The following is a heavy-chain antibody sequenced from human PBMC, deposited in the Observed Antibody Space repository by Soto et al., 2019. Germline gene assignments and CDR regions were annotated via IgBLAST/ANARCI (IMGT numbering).Heavy chain of an antibody. Sequence: SVKVSCKASGFTFTSSPVHWVRQARGQGLEWIGWIDVGSGNTHYAQKFQGRDTMTRNTSISTAYMELSSLRSEDTAVYYCAREPCSTSCPFDPWGQGTLVTVPS. CDR1: GFTFTSSP. CDR3: AREPCSTSCPFDP. J-gene: IGHJ5*02. D-gene: IGHD2-2*01. V-gene: IGHV1-58*01. CDR2: IDVGSGNT.